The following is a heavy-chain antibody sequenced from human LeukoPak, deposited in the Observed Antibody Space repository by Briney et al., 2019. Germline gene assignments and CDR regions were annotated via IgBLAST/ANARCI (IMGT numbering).Heavy chain of an antibody. D-gene: IGHD1-14*01. CDR2: IGTSGSGT. J-gene: IGHJ4*02. V-gene: IGHV3-23*01. CDR3: AKRNNREFDY. Sequence: GGSLRLSCAASGFTFNTYAMSWVRQAPGKRLEWVSGIGTSGSGTYYADSVKGRFTISRDNSKNSLYLLMNNLRAEDTAIYYCAKRNNREFDYWGQGTLVTVSS. CDR1: GFTFNTYA.